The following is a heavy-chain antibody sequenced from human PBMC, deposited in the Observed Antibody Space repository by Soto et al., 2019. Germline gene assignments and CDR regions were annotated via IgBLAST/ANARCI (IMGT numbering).Heavy chain of an antibody. CDR1: GYTFTSYA. Sequence: ASVKVSCKASGYTFTSYAMHWVSQTPGQRLEWMGWINAGNGNTKYSQKFQGRVTITRDTSASTAYMGVSSLRSEDTAVYYCARVSERPGHNWFDPWGQGALVTVSP. CDR3: ARVSERPGHNWFDP. V-gene: IGHV1-3*01. CDR2: INAGNGNT. D-gene: IGHD6-25*01. J-gene: IGHJ5*02.